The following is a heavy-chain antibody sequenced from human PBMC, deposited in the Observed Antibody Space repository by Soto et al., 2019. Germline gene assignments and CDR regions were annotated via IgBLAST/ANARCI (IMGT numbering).Heavy chain of an antibody. J-gene: IGHJ2*01. CDR3: ARKVSGSTGRPDLWYFDL. CDR1: GFTFSGYA. D-gene: IGHD3-10*01. Sequence: EVQLLDSGGGLVLSGGSLRLSCAACGFTFSGYALTWVRQAPGKGLEWVSAIRGGGDATFYADSVKGRFTISRDNSTNTLYLHMNTLRAEDTAVYYCARKVSGSTGRPDLWYFDLWGRGTLVTVSS. V-gene: IGHV3-23*01. CDR2: IRGGGDAT.